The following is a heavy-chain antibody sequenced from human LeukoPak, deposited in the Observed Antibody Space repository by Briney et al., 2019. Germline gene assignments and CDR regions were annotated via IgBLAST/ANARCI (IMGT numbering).Heavy chain of an antibody. CDR1: GYTFTGYY. Sequence: ASVKVSCKASGYTFTGYYMHWVRQAPGQGLEWMGWINPNSGGTNYVQKFQGWVTMTRDTSISTAYMELSRLRSDDTAVYYCARERYYYGSGSYRYYYYGMDVWGKGTTVTVSS. J-gene: IGHJ6*04. V-gene: IGHV1-2*04. CDR2: INPNSGGT. CDR3: ARERYYYGSGSYRYYYYGMDV. D-gene: IGHD3-10*01.